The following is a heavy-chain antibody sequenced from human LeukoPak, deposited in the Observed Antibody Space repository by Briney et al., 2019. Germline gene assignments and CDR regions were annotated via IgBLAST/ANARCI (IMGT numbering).Heavy chain of an antibody. CDR2: IYPGDSDT. CDR1: GYSFTSYW. D-gene: IGHD6-13*01. Sequence: GESLKISCKGSGYSFTSYWIGWVRPMPGKGLEWMGIIYPGDSDTRYSPSFQGQVTIPADKSISTAYLQWSSLKASDTAMYYCARFKQQLVRAFYFDYWGQGTLVTVSS. V-gene: IGHV5-51*01. J-gene: IGHJ4*02. CDR3: ARFKQQLVRAFYFDY.